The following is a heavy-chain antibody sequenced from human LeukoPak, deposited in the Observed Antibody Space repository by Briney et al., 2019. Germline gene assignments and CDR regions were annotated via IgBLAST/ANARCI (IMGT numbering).Heavy chain of an antibody. V-gene: IGHV3-74*01. D-gene: IGHD3-9*01. CDR3: AKVPYYDILTGYSNDY. J-gene: IGHJ4*02. CDR2: INSDGSST. CDR1: GFTFSSYW. Sequence: PGGSLRLSCAASGFTFSSYWKHWVRQPPGKGLVWVSRINSDGSSTSYADSVKGRFTISRDNSKNTLYLQMNSLRAEDTAVYYCAKVPYYDILTGYSNDYWGQGTLVTVSS.